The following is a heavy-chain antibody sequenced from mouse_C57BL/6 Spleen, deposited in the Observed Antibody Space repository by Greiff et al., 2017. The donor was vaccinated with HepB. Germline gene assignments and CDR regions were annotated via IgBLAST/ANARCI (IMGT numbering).Heavy chain of an antibody. Sequence: QVQLQQPGAELVKPGASVKMSCKASGYTFTSYWITWVKQRPGQGLEWIGDIYPGSGSTNYNEKFKSKATLTVDTSSSTAYMQLSSLTSEDSAVYYCARSQYCSNPWFADWGQGTLVTAST. V-gene: IGHV1-55*01. CDR2: IYPGSGST. CDR3: ARSQYCSNPWFAD. J-gene: IGHJ3*01. CDR1: GYTFTSYW. D-gene: IGHD2-5*01.